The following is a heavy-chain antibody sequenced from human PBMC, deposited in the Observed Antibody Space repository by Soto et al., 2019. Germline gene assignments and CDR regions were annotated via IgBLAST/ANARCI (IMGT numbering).Heavy chain of an antibody. J-gene: IGHJ4*02. CDR2: IIPILGII. D-gene: IGHD4-17*01. Sequence: QVQLAQSGAEVKKPGSSVKVSCKASGVTFSSYSISWVRQAPGQGLEWMGRIIPILGIIKYAQNFQGRVTITADKSTSTPYMEPSSLRSKNTAVKSGARGVGVTTLPFFDNWGQGTLVTVSS. CDR3: ARGVGVTTLPFFDN. CDR1: GVTFSSYS. V-gene: IGHV1-69*02.